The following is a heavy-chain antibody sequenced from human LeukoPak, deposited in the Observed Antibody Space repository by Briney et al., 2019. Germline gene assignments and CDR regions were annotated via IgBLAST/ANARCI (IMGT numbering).Heavy chain of an antibody. D-gene: IGHD3-10*01. CDR2: IYYSGDT. Sequence: SETLSLTCTVSGGSISSYYWSWIRQAPGKGLEWIGYIYYSGDTNYNPSLQSRVTVSVDTSKNQFSLRLTSVSAADTAVYYCVRGPYGSGISNWFDPWGQGTQVIVSS. V-gene: IGHV4-59*01. CDR3: VRGPYGSGISNWFDP. J-gene: IGHJ5*02. CDR1: GGSISSYY.